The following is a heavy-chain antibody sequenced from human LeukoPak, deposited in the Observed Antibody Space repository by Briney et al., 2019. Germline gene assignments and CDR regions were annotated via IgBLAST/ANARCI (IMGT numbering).Heavy chain of an antibody. CDR1: GGSFSGYY. CDR2: INHSGST. D-gene: IGHD2-2*01. V-gene: IGHV4-34*01. CDR3: ARARSVPAAMTVRHAFDI. J-gene: IGHJ3*02. Sequence: SETLSLICAVYGGSFSGYYWSWIRQPPGKGLEWIGEINHSGSTNYNPSLKSRVTISVDTSKNQFSLKLSSVTAADTAVYYCARARSVPAAMTVRHAFDIWGQGTMVTVSS.